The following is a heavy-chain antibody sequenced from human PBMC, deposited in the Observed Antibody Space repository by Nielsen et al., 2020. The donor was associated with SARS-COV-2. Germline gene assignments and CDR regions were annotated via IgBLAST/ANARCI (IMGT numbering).Heavy chain of an antibody. Sequence: WICQPPGKGLEWIGYTYYSGSTNYNPSLKSRVTISVDTSKNQFSLKLSSVTAADTAVYYCARVFTMVRGVIKRENYFDYWGQGTLVTVSS. V-gene: IGHV4-59*01. CDR3: ARVFTMVRGVIKRENYFDY. CDR2: TYYSGST. J-gene: IGHJ4*02. D-gene: IGHD3-10*01.